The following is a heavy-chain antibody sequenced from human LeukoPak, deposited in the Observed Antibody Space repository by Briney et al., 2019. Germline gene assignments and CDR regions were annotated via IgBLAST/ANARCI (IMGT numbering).Heavy chain of an antibody. V-gene: IGHV3-23*01. J-gene: IGHJ1*01. CDR3: AKDYTSHYYDSTGRPRGYFQH. D-gene: IGHD3-22*01. CDR2: ISGSGGST. Sequence: GGSLRLSCAASGFTFSSYAMSRVRQAPGKGLEWVSAISGSGGSTYYADSVKGRFTISRDNSKNTLYLQMNGLRAEDTAVYYCAKDYTSHYYDSTGRPRGYFQHWGQGTLVTVSS. CDR1: GFTFSSYA.